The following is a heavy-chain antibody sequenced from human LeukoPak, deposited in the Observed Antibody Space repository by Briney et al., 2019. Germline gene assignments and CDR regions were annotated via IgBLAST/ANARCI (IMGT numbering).Heavy chain of an antibody. Sequence: PGGSLRLSCAASGFTFSSYAMSWVRQAPGKGLEGVSAISGSGGSTYNTDSVKGRFTISRDNSKNTLYLQMHSLRAEDTAVYYCAKETFYCSGGSCYFDFWGQGTLVTVSS. J-gene: IGHJ4*02. CDR3: AKETFYCSGGSCYFDF. CDR1: GFTFSSYA. CDR2: ISGSGGST. D-gene: IGHD2-15*01. V-gene: IGHV3-23*01.